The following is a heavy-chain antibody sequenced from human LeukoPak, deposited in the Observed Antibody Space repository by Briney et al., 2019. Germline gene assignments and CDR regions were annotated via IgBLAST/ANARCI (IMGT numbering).Heavy chain of an antibody. CDR1: GFTFSSYW. D-gene: IGHD1-1*01. J-gene: IGHJ6*03. CDR3: ARENGGSYFYMDV. V-gene: IGHV3-74*01. CDR2: IITDGSST. Sequence: GGSLRLSCAASGFTFSSYWMHWVRQAPGKGLVWVSRIITDGSSTTYADSVRGRFTISRDNAKNTLYLQMNSLRAEDTAVYYCARENGGSYFYMDVWGKGTTVTVSS.